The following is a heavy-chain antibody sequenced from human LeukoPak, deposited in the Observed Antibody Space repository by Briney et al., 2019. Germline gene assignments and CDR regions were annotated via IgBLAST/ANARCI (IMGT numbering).Heavy chain of an antibody. CDR2: ISGSGDNT. CDR3: AKGSYYDSSGSFYFDY. J-gene: IGHJ4*02. V-gene: IGHV3-23*01. D-gene: IGHD3-22*01. Sequence: GGSLRLSCAASGFTFSSYAMSWVRQAPGKGLERVSGISGSGDNTYYADSVKGRFTISRDNSKNTLYVQVNSLGTEDTAAYYCAKGSYYDSSGSFYFDYWGQGTLVTVSS. CDR1: GFTFSSYA.